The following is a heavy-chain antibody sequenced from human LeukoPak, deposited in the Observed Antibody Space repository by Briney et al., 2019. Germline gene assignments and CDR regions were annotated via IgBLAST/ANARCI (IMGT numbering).Heavy chain of an antibody. V-gene: IGHV3-48*02. J-gene: IGHJ4*02. CDR3: ARLMIMFGGVPDDY. Sequence: GGSLRLSCAASGFTFSSYSMNWVRQAPGRGLEWISYISSSSSTIYYANSVKGRFTISRDNAKNSLYLQMSSLRDEDTAIYYCARLMIMFGGVPDDYWGQGTLVTVSS. D-gene: IGHD3-16*01. CDR1: GFTFSSYS. CDR2: ISSSSSTI.